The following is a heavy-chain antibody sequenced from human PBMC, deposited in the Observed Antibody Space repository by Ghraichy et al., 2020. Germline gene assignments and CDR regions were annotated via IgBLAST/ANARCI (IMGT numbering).Heavy chain of an antibody. J-gene: IGHJ5*02. CDR1: GGSFSGYY. D-gene: IGHD3-22*01. CDR2: INHSGST. Sequence: SETLSLTCAVYGGSFSGYYWSWIRQPPGKGLEWIGEINHSGSTNYNPSLKSRVTISVDTSKNQFSLKLSSVTAADTAVYYCAREHHYYDSSGYYLRWFDPWGQGTLVTVSS. V-gene: IGHV4-34*01. CDR3: AREHHYYDSSGYYLRWFDP.